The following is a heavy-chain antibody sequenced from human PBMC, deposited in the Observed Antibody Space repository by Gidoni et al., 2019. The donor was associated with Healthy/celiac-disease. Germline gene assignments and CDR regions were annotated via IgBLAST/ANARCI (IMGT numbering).Heavy chain of an antibody. J-gene: IGHJ6*02. CDR1: GGPFSSYA. V-gene: IGHV1-69*01. D-gene: IGHD3-22*01. CDR2: IIPIFGTA. Sequence: QVQRVQSGSAVKKPVSSVKVSCKASGGPFSSYAISCVRPAPGQGLEWMGGIIPIFGTANYAQKFQGRVTITADESTSTAYMELSSLRSEDTAVYYCASAANYYDSSGYYYGSYYYYGMDVWGQGTTVTVSS. CDR3: ASAANYYDSSGYYYGSYYYYGMDV.